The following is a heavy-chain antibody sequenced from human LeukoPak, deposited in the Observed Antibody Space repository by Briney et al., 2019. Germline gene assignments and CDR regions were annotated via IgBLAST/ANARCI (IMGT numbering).Heavy chain of an antibody. CDR3: ARFIVAPYYFDY. D-gene: IGHD5-12*01. CDR1: GFTLSSYE. CDR2: IDYSGDTT. Sequence: PGGSLRLSCTASGFTLSSYEMTWIRQAPGKGLEWVSSIDYSGDTTYYADSVKGRFTISRDNSKSTLFLQLSSLRADDTAVYYCARFIVAPYYFDYWGQGTLVTVSS. V-gene: IGHV3-23*01. J-gene: IGHJ4*02.